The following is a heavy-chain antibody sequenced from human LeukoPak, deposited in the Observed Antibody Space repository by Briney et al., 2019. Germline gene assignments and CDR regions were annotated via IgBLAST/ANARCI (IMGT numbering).Heavy chain of an antibody. V-gene: IGHV3-30*04. J-gene: IGHJ4*02. CDR2: ISYDGSKK. CDR1: GFTFSSSA. D-gene: IGHD6-19*01. Sequence: GRSLRLSCAASGFTFSSSAKQWVRQAPGKGLEWVAVISYDGSKKYYADSVKGRFTISRDDSKNTLYLQMNSLRGEDTAVYYCARSRSASTSGWYDYFDYWGRGTLVTVSS. CDR3: ARSRSASTSGWYDYFDY.